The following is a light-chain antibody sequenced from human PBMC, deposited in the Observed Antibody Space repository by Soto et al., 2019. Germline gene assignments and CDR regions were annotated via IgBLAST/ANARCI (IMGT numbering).Light chain of an antibody. CDR2: VAS. CDR3: QQYNVWPLP. J-gene: IGKJ4*01. CDR1: QSVSSN. Sequence: EIVMTQSPATLSVSPGERATLSCRASQSVSSNLAWYQQKPGQTPKLLIYVASTRATGIPARFSGSGSGTDFTLTISSLQSEDFAVYYCQQYNVWPLPFGGGTKVEF. V-gene: IGKV3-15*01.